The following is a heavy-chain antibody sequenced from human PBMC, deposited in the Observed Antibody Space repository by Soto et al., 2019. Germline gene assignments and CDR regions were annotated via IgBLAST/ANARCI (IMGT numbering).Heavy chain of an antibody. V-gene: IGHV5-51*01. CDR1: GYSFTSYW. D-gene: IGHD2-2*01. Sequence: GESLKISCKTSGYSFTSYWIGWVRQMTGKGMEWMGNIYPYDSDTRYSPSFQGQVTISADTSITTAYLQWSGLRASDTAMYFCARHLVGSTRGNFDYWGQGTLFTVSS. CDR3: ARHLVGSTRGNFDY. CDR2: IYPYDSDT. J-gene: IGHJ4*01.